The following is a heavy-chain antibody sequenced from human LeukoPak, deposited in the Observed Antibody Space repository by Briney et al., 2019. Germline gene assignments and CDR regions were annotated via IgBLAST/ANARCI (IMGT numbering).Heavy chain of an antibody. Sequence: PGRSLRLSCAASGFTFSSYGMHWVRQAPGKGLKWVAVISYDGSNKYYADSVKGRFTISRDNSKNTLYLQMNSLRAEDTAVYYCAKDPNYSGYDLEAYWGQGTLVTVSS. CDR3: AKDPNYSGYDLEAY. CDR1: GFTFSSYG. J-gene: IGHJ4*02. D-gene: IGHD5-12*01. V-gene: IGHV3-30*18. CDR2: ISYDGSNK.